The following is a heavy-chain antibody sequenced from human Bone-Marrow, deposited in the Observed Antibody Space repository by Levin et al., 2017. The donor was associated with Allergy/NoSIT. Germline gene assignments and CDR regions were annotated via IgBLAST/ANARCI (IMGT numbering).Heavy chain of an antibody. CDR2: MYNSGST. V-gene: IGHV4-59*01. Sequence: SQTLSLICTVSGDSINSYFWSWIRQPPGKGLEWIGYMYNSGSTKYNPSLKSRVTISVDTSKNQFSLKLSSVTAADTAVYYCARCGLRSHSLYYFYYMDVWGRGTTVTVSS. CDR1: GDSINSYF. J-gene: IGHJ6*03. D-gene: IGHD1-26*01. CDR3: ARCGLRSHSLYYFYYMDV.